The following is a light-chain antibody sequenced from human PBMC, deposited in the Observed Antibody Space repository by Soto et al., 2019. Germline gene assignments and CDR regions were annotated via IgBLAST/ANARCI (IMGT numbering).Light chain of an antibody. V-gene: IGLV2-14*01. CDR1: SSDVAGYNY. Sequence: QSALTQPASVSGSPGQSITISCSGTSSDVAGYNYVSWYQQHPGKAPKLMIYDVSNRPSGVANRFSGSKSGNTASLTISGLQAEDEADYYGSSYTSSSTRVFGTGTKLTVL. J-gene: IGLJ1*01. CDR3: SSYTSSSTRV. CDR2: DVS.